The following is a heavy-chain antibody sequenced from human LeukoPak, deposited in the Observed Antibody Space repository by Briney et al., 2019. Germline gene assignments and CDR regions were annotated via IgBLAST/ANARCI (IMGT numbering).Heavy chain of an antibody. V-gene: IGHV3-23*01. D-gene: IGHD1-1*01. CDR1: GFTFSSYA. CDR3: ARDWNDYMDV. CDR2: ISGSGGST. Sequence: GGSLRLSCAASGFTFSSYAMSWVRQAPGKGLEWVSAISGSGGSTYYADSVKGRFTISRDNSKNSLYLQMNSLRAEDTAVYYCARDWNDYMDVWGKGTTVTVSS. J-gene: IGHJ6*03.